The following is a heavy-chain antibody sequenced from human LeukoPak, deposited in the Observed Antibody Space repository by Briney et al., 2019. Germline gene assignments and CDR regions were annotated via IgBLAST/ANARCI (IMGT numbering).Heavy chain of an antibody. Sequence: GSLRLSCAASGFTVSSNYMSWVRQAPGKGLEWVSVIYSGGSTYYADSVKGRFTISRDNSKNTLYLQMNSLRAEDTAVYYCARDTKTTVTTSRYYYYYGMDVWGQGTTVTVSS. J-gene: IGHJ6*02. CDR1: GFTVSSNY. V-gene: IGHV3-66*01. CDR3: ARDTKTTVTTSRYYYYYGMDV. CDR2: IYSGGST. D-gene: IGHD4-4*01.